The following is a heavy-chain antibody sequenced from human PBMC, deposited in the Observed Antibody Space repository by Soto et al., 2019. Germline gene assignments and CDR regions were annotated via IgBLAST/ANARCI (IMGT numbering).Heavy chain of an antibody. D-gene: IGHD3-16*01. CDR1: GYTFTSYG. CDR3: GRGGSPRGGNY. V-gene: IGHV1-18*01. J-gene: IGHJ4*02. Sequence: QVQLVQSGAEVKKPGASVKVSCKASGYTFTSYGISWVRQAPGQGLEWMGWISAYNGNTNYAQKLQGRVTMTTDTPTSTGDRELRRRRSDETGVDYSGRGGSPRGGNYWGQGTLVTVSS. CDR2: ISAYNGNT.